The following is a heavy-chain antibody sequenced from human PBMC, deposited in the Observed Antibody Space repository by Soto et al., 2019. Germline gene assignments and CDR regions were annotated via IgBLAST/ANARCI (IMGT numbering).Heavy chain of an antibody. V-gene: IGHV1-3*01. Sequence: ASVKVSCKASGYTFTSYAMHWVRQAPGQRLEWMGWINAGNGNTKYSQKFQGRVTITRDTSASTAYMELSSLRSEDTAVYYCARGESVVGATTNSYFDYWGQGTLVTVSS. CDR1: GYTFTSYA. CDR3: ARGESVVGATTNSYFDY. CDR2: INAGNGNT. J-gene: IGHJ4*02. D-gene: IGHD1-26*01.